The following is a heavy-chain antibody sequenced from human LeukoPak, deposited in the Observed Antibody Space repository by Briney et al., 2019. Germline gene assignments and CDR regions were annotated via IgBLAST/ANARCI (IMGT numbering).Heavy chain of an antibody. CDR3: VKITSVTGGDC. CDR1: GFTFRSYA. J-gene: IGHJ4*02. Sequence: GGSLRLSCAASGFTFRSYAMNWVRQAPGKGLEWVSAISGSGSATYYADSVKGRFTISRDNSKNTLYLQMSSLRAEDTAVYYCVKITSVTGGDCWGQGTRLTVSS. D-gene: IGHD1-1*01. V-gene: IGHV3-23*01. CDR2: ISGSGSAT.